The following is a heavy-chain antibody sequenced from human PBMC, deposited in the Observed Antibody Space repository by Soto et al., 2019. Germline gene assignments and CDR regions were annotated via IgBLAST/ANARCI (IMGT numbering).Heavy chain of an antibody. CDR2: ISGSGDST. V-gene: IGHV3-23*01. J-gene: IGHJ4*02. Sequence: EVPLLESGGGLVQPGGSLRLSCAASGFTFSSYAMSWVRQAPGKGLEWVSVISGSGDSTYYADSVKGRFTISRDDSKNTLYLQMNSLRAEDTAVYYCARRGSGSYYDYRGQGTLVTVSS. CDR1: GFTFSSYA. D-gene: IGHD1-26*01. CDR3: ARRGSGSYYDY.